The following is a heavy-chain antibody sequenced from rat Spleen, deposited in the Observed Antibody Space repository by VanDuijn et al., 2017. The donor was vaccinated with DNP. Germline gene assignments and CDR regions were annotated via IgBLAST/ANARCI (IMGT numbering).Heavy chain of an antibody. CDR3: ASWGIRAYYFDS. J-gene: IGHJ2*01. D-gene: IGHD4-3*01. CDR1: GFSFSDYY. Sequence: EVQLVESGGDLVQPGRSLKLSCAASGFSFSDYYMAWVRQAPTKGLEWVAYISDDGGRTFSGDSGKCRFTISRDNAKSTLYRQMNSLRFEDTATYFCASWGIRAYYFDSWGQGVMVTVSS. CDR2: ISDDGGRT. V-gene: IGHV5-22*01.